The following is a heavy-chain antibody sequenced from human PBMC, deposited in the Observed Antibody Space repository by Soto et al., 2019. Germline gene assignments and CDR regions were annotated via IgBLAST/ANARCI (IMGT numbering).Heavy chain of an antibody. CDR2: IIPIFGTA. CDR3: ARMDIVVVTGSYYYYYGMDV. V-gene: IGHV1-69*06. J-gene: IGHJ6*02. CDR1: GGTFSSYA. D-gene: IGHD2-15*01. Sequence: SVKVSCKASGGTFSSYAISWVRQAPGQGLEWMGGIIPIFGTANYAQKFQGRVTITADKSTSTAYMELSSLRSEDTAVYYCARMDIVVVTGSYYYYYGMDVWGQGTTVTV.